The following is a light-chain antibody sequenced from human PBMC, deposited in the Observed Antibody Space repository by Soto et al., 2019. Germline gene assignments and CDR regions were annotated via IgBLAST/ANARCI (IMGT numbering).Light chain of an antibody. CDR1: QSVTTN. CDR2: GAS. CDR3: QQFHNWPPLT. V-gene: IGKV3-15*01. J-gene: IGKJ4*01. Sequence: ETVVTQSPATLSVSPGERATLSCRASQSVTTNLAWYQQKPGQAPRLLIYGASTRATGVPARFSGSGSGTEFTLTISSLQSEDFAVYYCQQFHNWPPLTFGGGTKV.